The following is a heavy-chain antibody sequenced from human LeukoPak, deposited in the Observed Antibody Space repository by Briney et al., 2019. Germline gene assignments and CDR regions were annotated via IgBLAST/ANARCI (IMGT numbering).Heavy chain of an antibody. CDR2: ISGSGGTT. CDR1: GFTFSSYA. D-gene: IGHD2/OR15-2a*01. J-gene: IGHJ4*02. V-gene: IGHV3-23*01. CDR3: AKENSFYDFDYFDC. Sequence: GGSLRLSCAASGFTFSSYAMSWVRQAPGKGLEWGSAISGSGGTTYFADSVKGRFTISRDNSKNTLYLQMNSLRAEDTAVYYCAKENSFYDFDYFDCWGQGTLVTVSS.